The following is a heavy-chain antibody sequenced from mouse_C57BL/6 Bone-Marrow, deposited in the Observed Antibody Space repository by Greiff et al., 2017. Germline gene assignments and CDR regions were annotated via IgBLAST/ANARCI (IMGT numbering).Heavy chain of an antibody. D-gene: IGHD4-1*01. Sequence: EVKVVESGGGLVKPGGSLKLSCAASGFTFSSYTMSWVRQTPEQRLEWVATISGGGGNTYYPDSVKGRFTISRDNAKNTLYLQMSSLRSEDTALYYCARPNWEKDAMDYWGQGTSVTVSS. CDR2: ISGGGGNT. J-gene: IGHJ4*01. CDR3: ARPNWEKDAMDY. V-gene: IGHV5-9*01. CDR1: GFTFSSYT.